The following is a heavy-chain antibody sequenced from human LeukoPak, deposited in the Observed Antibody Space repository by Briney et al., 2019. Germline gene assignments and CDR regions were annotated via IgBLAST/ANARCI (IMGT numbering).Heavy chain of an antibody. D-gene: IGHD5-12*01. J-gene: IGHJ4*02. CDR1: AFTFSSYG. CDR3: ARTGGYSGGHFDF. CDR2: MSSSDDDT. Sequence: GSLRLSSAASAFTFSSYGMSRHRQGPGKGLQWVSTMSSSDDDTYYAASVQGRFTISRDTAKNSLYLQMNSLRAEETAVYYCARTGGYSGGHFDFWGQGILVTVSS. V-gene: IGHV3-21*01.